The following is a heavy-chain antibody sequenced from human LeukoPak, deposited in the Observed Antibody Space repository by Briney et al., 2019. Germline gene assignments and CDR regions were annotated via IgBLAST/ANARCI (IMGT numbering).Heavy chain of an antibody. J-gene: IGHJ5*02. CDR1: GFTLPSNS. CDR2: ISSSSDYV. V-gene: IGHV3-21*01. D-gene: IGHD5-18*01. CDR3: ARLSSLYSAMFNL. Sequence: GGSLRLSCAASGFTLPSNSMSWVRQAPGKGLEWVSSISSSSDYVYYAGSVKGRFTISRDNARNSLYLQMNSLRAEDTTVYYCARLSSLYSAMFNLWGQGTLVTVSS.